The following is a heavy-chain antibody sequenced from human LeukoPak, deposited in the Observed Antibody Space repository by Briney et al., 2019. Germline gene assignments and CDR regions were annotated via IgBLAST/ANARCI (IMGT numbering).Heavy chain of an antibody. V-gene: IGHV4-38-2*02. D-gene: IGHD2-2*01. J-gene: IGHJ5*02. CDR1: GYSISSGYY. CDR2: IYHSGST. CDR3: ARDPDIVVVPAAQRFDP. Sequence: SETLSLTCTVSGYSISSGYYWGWIRQPPGKGLEWIGSIYHSGSTYYNPSLKSRVTISVDTSKNQFSLKLSSVTAADTAVYYCARDPDIVVVPAAQRFDPWGQGTLVTVSS.